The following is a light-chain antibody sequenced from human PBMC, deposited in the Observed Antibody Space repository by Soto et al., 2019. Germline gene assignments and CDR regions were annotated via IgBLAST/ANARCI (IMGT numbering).Light chain of an antibody. J-gene: IGKJ4*01. CDR2: GAS. CDR1: QSVSSN. V-gene: IGKV3-15*01. CDR3: QQYYNWPLT. Sequence: EIVMTQSPATLSISPGERATLSCRASQSVSSNLAWYQQKPGQAHRLLIYGASTRATGIPARFSGSGSGTEFTLTISNLQTEDFAVYYCQQYYNWPLTFGGGTKVEIK.